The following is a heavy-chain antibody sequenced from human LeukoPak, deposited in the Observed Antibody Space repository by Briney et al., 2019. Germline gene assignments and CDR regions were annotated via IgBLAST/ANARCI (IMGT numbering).Heavy chain of an antibody. J-gene: IGHJ4*02. CDR1: GGSISSGSYY. V-gene: IGHV4-61*02. CDR3: ARRVRSADHRCDF. Sequence: SQTLSLTCTVSGGSISSGSYYWSWIRQPAGKGLEWIGRIYTSGSTNYNPSLKSRVTISVDTSKNQFSLKLSSVTAADTAVYYCARRVRSADHRCDFWGQGTLVTVSS. D-gene: IGHD1-14*01. CDR2: IYTSGST.